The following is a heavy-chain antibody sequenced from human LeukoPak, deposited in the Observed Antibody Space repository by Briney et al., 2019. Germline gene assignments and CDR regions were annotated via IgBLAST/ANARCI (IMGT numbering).Heavy chain of an antibody. V-gene: IGHV3-30*04. D-gene: IGHD6-13*01. CDR3: ARLAGIAAAGTLSYFDY. Sequence: GRSLRLSCPASGFTFSSYAMHWVRQAPGKGLEWVAVISYDGSNKYYADSVKGRFTISRDNSKNTLYLQMNSLRAEDTAVYYCARLAGIAAAGTLSYFDYWGQGTLVTVSS. J-gene: IGHJ4*02. CDR2: ISYDGSNK. CDR1: GFTFSSYA.